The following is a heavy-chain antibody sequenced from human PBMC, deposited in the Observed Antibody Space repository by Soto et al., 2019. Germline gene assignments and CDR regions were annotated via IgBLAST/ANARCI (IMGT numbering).Heavy chain of an antibody. Sequence: SETLSLTCTVSGGSISSYYWSWIRQPPGKGLEWIGYIYYSGSTNYNPSLKSRVTISVDTSKNQFSLKLSSVTAADTAVYYCARVPTDILTTRGWYYYYMDVWGKGTTVTVSS. CDR3: ARVPTDILTTRGWYYYYMDV. D-gene: IGHD3-10*01. J-gene: IGHJ6*03. CDR1: GGSISSYY. V-gene: IGHV4-59*01. CDR2: IYYSGST.